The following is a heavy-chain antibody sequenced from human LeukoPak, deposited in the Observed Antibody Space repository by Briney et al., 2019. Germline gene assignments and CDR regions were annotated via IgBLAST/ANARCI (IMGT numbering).Heavy chain of an antibody. CDR1: GYTFTSYD. J-gene: IGHJ3*02. V-gene: IGHV1-8*01. CDR3: ARDLGTGAFDI. CDR2: MNPNSGNT. D-gene: IGHD7-27*01. Sequence: ASVKVSCKASGYTFTSYDINWVRQATGQGLEWMGWMNPNSGNTGYAQKFQGRVTMTTDTSTSTAYMELRSLRSDDTAVYYCARDLGTGAFDIWGQGTMVTVSS.